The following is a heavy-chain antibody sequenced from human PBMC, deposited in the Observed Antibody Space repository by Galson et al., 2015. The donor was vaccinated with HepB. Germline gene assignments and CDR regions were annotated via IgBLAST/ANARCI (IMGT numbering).Heavy chain of an antibody. CDR2: IKQGGSEK. D-gene: IGHD3-22*01. V-gene: IGHV3-7*01. J-gene: IGHJ4*02. Sequence: SLRLSCAASGFTFSSYWMSWVRQAPGKGLEWVANIKQGGSEKYYVDSVKGRFTISRDNAKNSLYLQMNSLRAEDTAVYYCARDPWDYDDHWRAPRGQGTLVTGSS. CDR1: GFTFSSYW. CDR3: ARDPWDYDDHWRAP.